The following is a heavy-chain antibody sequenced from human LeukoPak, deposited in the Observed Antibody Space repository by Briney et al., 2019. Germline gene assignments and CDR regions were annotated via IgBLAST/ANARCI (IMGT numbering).Heavy chain of an antibody. CDR3: ATLASGYSSPFDY. D-gene: IGHD6-13*01. Sequence: PGGSLRLSCAAAGFTFGGYDMSWGREAPGKGLGWGSFIRSDGGGTLYADSVKGRFTISRDTSKNQLYAEMTSLSAADTAVYYCATLASGYSSPFDYWGQGTLVTVSS. J-gene: IGHJ4*02. V-gene: IGHV3-23*01. CDR2: IRSDGGGT. CDR1: GFTFGGYD.